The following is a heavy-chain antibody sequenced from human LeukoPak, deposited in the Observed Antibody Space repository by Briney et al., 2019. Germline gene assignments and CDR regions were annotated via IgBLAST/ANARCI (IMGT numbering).Heavy chain of an antibody. CDR1: GFSTNY. CDR3: ARDLWDATGY. V-gene: IGHV3-66*02. D-gene: IGHD3-3*01. Sequence: GGSLRLSCAVSGFSTNYMSWVRQAPGKGLEWVSVIYSGDSTYYADSVKGRFTISRAISKNTLYLQMNSLRPEDTAVYHCARDLWDATGYWDQGTLVTVSS. J-gene: IGHJ4*02. CDR2: IYSGDST.